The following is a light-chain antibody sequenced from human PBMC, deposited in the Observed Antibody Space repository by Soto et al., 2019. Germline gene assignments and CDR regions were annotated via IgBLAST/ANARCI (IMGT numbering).Light chain of an antibody. CDR2: DVS. V-gene: IGLV2-14*01. Sequence: HSVLTKPASGSGFPGQSIAISCTGTSSDVGAYNYVSWYLQYPGKAPKLVIFDVSFRPSGVSNRFSGSKSGNTASLTISGLQAEDEADYYCKSFTTSDTYVFGTGTKVTVL. CDR3: KSFTTSDTYV. CDR1: SSDVGAYNY. J-gene: IGLJ1*01.